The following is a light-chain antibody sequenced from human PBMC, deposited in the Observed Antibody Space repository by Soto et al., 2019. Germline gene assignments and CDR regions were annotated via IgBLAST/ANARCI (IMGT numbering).Light chain of an antibody. CDR3: SAYTSSRTLV. J-gene: IGLJ3*02. CDR2: DVS. V-gene: IGLV2-14*01. CDR1: SSDVGGYNH. Sequence: QSALTQPASVSGSPGQSITISCTGTSSDVGGYNHVSWYQQHPGKAPKLMIYDVSNRPSGVSNRFSGSKSGNTASLTISGLQAEDEADYYCSAYTSSRTLVFGGGTKVTVL.